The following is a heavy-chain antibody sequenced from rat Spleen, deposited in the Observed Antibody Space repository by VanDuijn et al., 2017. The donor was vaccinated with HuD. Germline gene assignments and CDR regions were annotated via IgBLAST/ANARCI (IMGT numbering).Heavy chain of an antibody. Sequence: EVQLVESGGGLVQPGRSLKLFCVASGFTFNNYWMTWIRQAPGKGLEWVASITNTGGSTYYPDSVKGRFTISRDNAKSTLYLQMDSLRSEDTATYYCATDPNNIGTVDYWGQGVMVTVSS. D-gene: IGHD1-5*01. V-gene: IGHV5-31*01. CDR3: ATDPNNIGTVDY. CDR2: ITNTGGST. CDR1: GFTFNNYW. J-gene: IGHJ2*01.